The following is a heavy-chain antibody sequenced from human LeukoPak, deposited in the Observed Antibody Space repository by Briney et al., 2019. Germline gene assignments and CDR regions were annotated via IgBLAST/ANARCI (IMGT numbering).Heavy chain of an antibody. J-gene: IGHJ4*02. CDR2: INPGGSST. Sequence: PGGSLRLSCAASGFAFSSYWMHWVRQVPGKGLVWVSRINPGGSSTAYADSVKGRFTISRDNAKNTLYLQMNSLRAEDTAVYYCARGVGCSGGSCYFNYWGQGTLVTVSS. CDR3: ARGVGCSGGSCYFNY. V-gene: IGHV3-74*01. D-gene: IGHD2-15*01. CDR1: GFAFSSYW.